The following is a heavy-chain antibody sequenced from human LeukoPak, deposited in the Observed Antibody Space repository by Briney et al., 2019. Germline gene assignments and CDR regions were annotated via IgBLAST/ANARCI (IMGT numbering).Heavy chain of an antibody. CDR3: ARDRTRCPY. CDR1: GFTFSTPW. CDR2: IKQDGSEK. V-gene: IGHV3-7*01. J-gene: IGHJ4*02. Sequence: GGSLRLSCAASGFTFSTPWMSWVRQAPGKGLEWVANIKQDGSEKYYVDSVKGRFTISRDNAKNSLYLQMNSLRAEDTAVYYCARDRTRCPYWGQGTLVTVSS. D-gene: IGHD1-7*01.